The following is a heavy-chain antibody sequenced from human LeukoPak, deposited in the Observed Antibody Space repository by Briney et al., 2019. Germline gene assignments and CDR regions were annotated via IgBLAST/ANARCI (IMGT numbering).Heavy chain of an antibody. V-gene: IGHV4-34*01. Sequence: SETLSLTCTVSGGSISTYYWSWIRQPPGKGLEWIGEINHSGSTNYNPSLKSRVTISVDTSKNQFSLKLSSVTAADTAVYYCARHWGSSTSADVWGKGTTVTISS. CDR2: INHSGST. J-gene: IGHJ6*04. D-gene: IGHD2-2*01. CDR1: GGSISTYY. CDR3: ARHWGSSTSADV.